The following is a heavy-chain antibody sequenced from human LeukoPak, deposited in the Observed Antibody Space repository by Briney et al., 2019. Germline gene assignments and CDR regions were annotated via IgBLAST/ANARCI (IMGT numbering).Heavy chain of an antibody. CDR1: GGTFSSYT. Sequence: SVKVSCKASGGTFSSYTISWVRQAPGQGLEWMGRIIPILGIANYAQKFQGRVTITADKSTSTAYMELSSPRSEDTAVYYCARTWGFDYGENFDPWGQGTLVTVSS. CDR3: ARTWGFDYGENFDP. CDR2: IIPILGIA. J-gene: IGHJ5*02. V-gene: IGHV1-69*02. D-gene: IGHD4-17*01.